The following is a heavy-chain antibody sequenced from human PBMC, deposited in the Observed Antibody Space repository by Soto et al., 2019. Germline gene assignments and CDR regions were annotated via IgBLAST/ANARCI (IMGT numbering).Heavy chain of an antibody. V-gene: IGHV3-48*01. CDR1: GFTFSSYS. CDR3: ARGVWRPVRIVGATTPFDY. J-gene: IGHJ4*02. D-gene: IGHD1-26*01. Sequence: GGSLRLSCAASGFTFSSYSMNWVRQAPGKGLEWVSYISSSSSTIYYADSVKGRFTISRDNAKNSLYLQMNSLRAEDTAVYYCARGVWRPVRIVGATTPFDYWGQGTLVTVSS. CDR2: ISSSSSTI.